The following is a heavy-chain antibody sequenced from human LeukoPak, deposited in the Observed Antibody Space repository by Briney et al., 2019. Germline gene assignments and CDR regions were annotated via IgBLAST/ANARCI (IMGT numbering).Heavy chain of an antibody. D-gene: IGHD3-10*01. J-gene: IGHJ4*02. CDR2: IYYSGST. Sequence: RSSETLSLTCAVSGYSISSGYYWGWIRQHPGKGLEWIGYIYYSGSTYYNPSLKSRVTISVDTSKNQFSLKLSSVTAADTAVYYCARGHGSGSFGYWGQGTLVTVSS. CDR3: ARGHGSGSFGY. CDR1: GYSISSGYY. V-gene: IGHV4-31*11.